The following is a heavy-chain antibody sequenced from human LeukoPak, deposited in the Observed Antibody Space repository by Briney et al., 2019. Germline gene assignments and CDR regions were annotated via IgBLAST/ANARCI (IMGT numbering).Heavy chain of an antibody. D-gene: IGHD3-10*01. Sequence: SETLSLTCTVPGGSISASYWCWSRQPARGGLQRMWRIFPGGTTDYNPSLKSRLTMSVDTSMNQFSLKLSSVTAADTAVYYCARDRSGLLWFDVGYWGQGTLVTVSS. J-gene: IGHJ4*02. CDR3: ARDRSGLLWFDVGY. CDR2: IFPGGTT. V-gene: IGHV4-4*07. CDR1: GGSISASY.